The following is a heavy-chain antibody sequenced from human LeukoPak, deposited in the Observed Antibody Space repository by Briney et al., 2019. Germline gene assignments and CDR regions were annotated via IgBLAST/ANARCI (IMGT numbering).Heavy chain of an antibody. CDR2: ISGSGTTV. CDR3: ARVQRWPTCFDY. Sequence: AGGSLRLSCAASGFTFSSYWMSWVRQAPGKGLEWVSYISGSGTTVYYADSVKGRFTISRDNANISLYLQMNSLRAEDTAMYYCARVQRWPTCFDYWGQGTLVTVSS. V-gene: IGHV3-48*04. J-gene: IGHJ4*02. D-gene: IGHD6-19*01. CDR1: GFTFSSYW.